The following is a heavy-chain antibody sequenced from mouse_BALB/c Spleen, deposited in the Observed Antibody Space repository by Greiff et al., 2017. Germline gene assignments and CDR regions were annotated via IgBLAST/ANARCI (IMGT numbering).Heavy chain of an antibody. Sequence: EVKLMESGGGLVQPGGSLKLSCAASGFTFSSYTMSWVRQTPEKRLEWVAYISNGGGSTYYPDTVKGRFTISRDNAKNTLYLQMSSLKSEDTAMYYCARHDRDDYFDYWGQGTTLTVSS. CDR3: ARHDRDDYFDY. V-gene: IGHV5-12-2*01. J-gene: IGHJ2*01. CDR2: ISNGGGST. D-gene: IGHD3-3*01. CDR1: GFTFSSYT.